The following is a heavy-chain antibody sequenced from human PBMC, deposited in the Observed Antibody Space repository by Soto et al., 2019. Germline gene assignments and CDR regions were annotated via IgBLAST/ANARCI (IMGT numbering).Heavy chain of an antibody. CDR2: IYHSAST. Sequence: SXTLSLACAVSGGSISSSNWWSWVRQPPGKGLEWIGEIYHSASTNYNPSLKSRVPISVDKSKNQFSLKLSSVPAADTAVYYCARELAAAGYWGQGTLVTVS. V-gene: IGHV4-4*02. D-gene: IGHD6-13*01. J-gene: IGHJ4*02. CDR1: GGSISSSNW. CDR3: ARELAAAGY.